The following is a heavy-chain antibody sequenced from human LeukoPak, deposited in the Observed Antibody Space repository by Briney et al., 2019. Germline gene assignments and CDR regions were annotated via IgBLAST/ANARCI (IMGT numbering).Heavy chain of an antibody. CDR2: MNPNSGDT. J-gene: IGHJ4*02. CDR3: ARGLGDYYDTSDYYYAVPAH. CDR1: GYTFTTYD. V-gene: IGHV1-8*01. Sequence: SVKVSCKASGYTFTTYDITWVRQATGQGLEWMGWMNPNSGDTAYAQKFQGRVAMTRDTSISTAYMELSSLRSEDTAVYYCARGLGDYYDTSDYYYAVPAHWGQGTLVTVSS. D-gene: IGHD3-22*01.